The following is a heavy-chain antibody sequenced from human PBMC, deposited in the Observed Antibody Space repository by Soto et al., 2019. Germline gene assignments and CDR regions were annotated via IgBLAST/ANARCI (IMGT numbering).Heavy chain of an antibody. CDR2: TNATGDYT. J-gene: IGHJ4*02. Sequence: EVQLLESGGGLEQPGGSLSLSCAVSGFTFNTFAMSWVRQAPGGGLEWVSSTNATGDYTYYAASVKGRFTISRDNSKNTLYLQLSSLRPDDTAVYYCAKGGISTTGLDYWVQGTLVTVSS. D-gene: IGHD3-9*01. V-gene: IGHV3-23*01. CDR1: GFTFNTFA. CDR3: AKGGISTTGLDY.